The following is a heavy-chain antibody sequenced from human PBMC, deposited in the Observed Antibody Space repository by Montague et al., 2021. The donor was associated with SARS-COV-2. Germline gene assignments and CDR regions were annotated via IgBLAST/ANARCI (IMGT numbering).Heavy chain of an antibody. V-gene: IGHV4-34*01. Sequence: SETLSLTCAVYGGSFNNYYWTWIRQAPGKGLEWIGEIDQGGATNYSPAFRSRLTLSVDTSKNQFSLKLNSVTAADTAVYFCVRGQRQSFSVFGVLAGGPELKHYGLDVWGLGTTVTVS. CDR1: GGSFNNYY. CDR2: IDQGGAT. CDR3: VRGQRQSFSVFGVLAGGPELKHYGLDV. J-gene: IGHJ6*02. D-gene: IGHD3-3*01.